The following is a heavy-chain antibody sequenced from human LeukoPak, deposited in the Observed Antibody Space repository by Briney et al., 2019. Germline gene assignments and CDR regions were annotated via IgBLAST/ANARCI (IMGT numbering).Heavy chain of an antibody. V-gene: IGHV1-18*01. CDR2: ISAYNGNT. J-gene: IGHJ4*02. CDR3: ARVVITFGGVIGIFDY. D-gene: IGHD3-16*02. Sequence: ASVKVSCKASGYTFISYGISWVRQAPGQGLEWMGWISAYNGNTNYAQKLQGRVTMTTDTSTSTAYMELRSLRSDDTAVYYCARVVITFGGVIGIFDYWGQGTLVTVSS. CDR1: GYTFISYG.